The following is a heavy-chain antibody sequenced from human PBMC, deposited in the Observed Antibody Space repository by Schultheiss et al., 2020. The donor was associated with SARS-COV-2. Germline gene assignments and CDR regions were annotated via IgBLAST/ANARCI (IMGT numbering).Heavy chain of an antibody. CDR3: ARDAGVEYSGVVVTVNFDY. D-gene: IGHD2-21*02. CDR2: IYYSGST. V-gene: IGHV4-34*01. J-gene: IGHJ4*02. CDR1: GGSFSGYY. Sequence: QTLSLTCAVHGGSFSGYYWGWIRQPPGKGLEWIGYIYYSGSTNYNPSLKSRVTISVDTSKNQFSLKLSSVTAADTAVYYCARDAGVEYSGVVVTVNFDYWGQGTLVTVSS.